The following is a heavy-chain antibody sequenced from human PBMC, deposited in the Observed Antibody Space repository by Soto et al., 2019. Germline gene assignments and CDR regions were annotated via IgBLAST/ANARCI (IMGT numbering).Heavy chain of an antibody. V-gene: IGHV3-21*01. CDR1: GFTFSNYN. J-gene: IGHJ5*02. CDR2: ISGSSVYI. Sequence: GGSLRLSCVASGFTFSNYNMNWVRLAPGKGLEWVSHISGSSVYIHYADSVKGRFTISRDDAKNSVYLQMDSLRAEDTAVYYCAREGALKPFSSWGQGALVTVSS. CDR3: AREGALKPFSS.